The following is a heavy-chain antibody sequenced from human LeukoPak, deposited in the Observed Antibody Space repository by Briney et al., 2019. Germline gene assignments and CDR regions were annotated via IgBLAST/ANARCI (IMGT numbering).Heavy chain of an antibody. D-gene: IGHD3-3*01. V-gene: IGHV3-21*01. J-gene: IGHJ4*02. Sequence: GGSLRLSCAASGFTFSSYSMNWVRQAPGKGLEWVSSISSSSSYIYYADSVKGRFTISRDNAKNSLYLQMNSLRAEDTAVYYCAKYAQRKYYDFWSGSPPSVFDYWGQGTLVTVSS. CDR1: GFTFSSYS. CDR2: ISSSSSYI. CDR3: AKYAQRKYYDFWSGSPPSVFDY.